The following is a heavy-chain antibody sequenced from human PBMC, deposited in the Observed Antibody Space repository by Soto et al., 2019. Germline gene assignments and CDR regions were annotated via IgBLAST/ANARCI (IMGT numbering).Heavy chain of an antibody. CDR3: ATGLQIPWAYYYCGMDV. D-gene: IGHD2-21*01. CDR1: GYTLTELS. CDR2: LDPEDGET. Sequence: ASVKVSCKVSGYTLTELSMHWVRQAPGKGLEWMGGLDPEDGETIYAQKFQGRVTMTEDTSTDTAYMELSSLRSEDTAVYYCATGLQIPWAYYYCGMDVWGQGTTGTVSS. J-gene: IGHJ6*02. V-gene: IGHV1-24*01.